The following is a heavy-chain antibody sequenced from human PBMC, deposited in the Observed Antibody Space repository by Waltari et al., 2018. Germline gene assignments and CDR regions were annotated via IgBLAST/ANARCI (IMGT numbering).Heavy chain of an antibody. CDR3: TATLRVVY. V-gene: IGHV3-15*01. CDR1: GFTFSNAW. CDR2: IKSKTEGGTT. Sequence: EVQLVESGGGLVKPGGSLRLSCAASGFTFSNAWMSWVRQAPGKGLEWVGRIKSKTEGGTTDYAAPVKGRFTISRDDSKNTLYLQMNSLKTEDTAVYYCTATLRVVYWGQGTLFTVSS. J-gene: IGHJ4*02.